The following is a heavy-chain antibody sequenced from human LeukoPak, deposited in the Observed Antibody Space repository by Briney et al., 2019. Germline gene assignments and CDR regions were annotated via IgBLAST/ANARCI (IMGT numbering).Heavy chain of an antibody. D-gene: IGHD3-22*01. Sequence: PSETLSLTCTVSGGSISSYYWSWIRQPPGKGLEWIGYIYYSGSTNYNPSLKSRVTISVDTSKNQFSLKLSSVTAADTAVYYCARDPWEYYDSSGYRVAYFQHWGQGTLVTVSS. J-gene: IGHJ1*01. CDR1: GGSISSYY. CDR2: IYYSGST. V-gene: IGHV4-59*01. CDR3: ARDPWEYYDSSGYRVAYFQH.